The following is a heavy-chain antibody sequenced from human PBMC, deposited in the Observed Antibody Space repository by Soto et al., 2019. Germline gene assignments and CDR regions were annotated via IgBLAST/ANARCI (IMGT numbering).Heavy chain of an antibody. CDR1: GGSISSYY. J-gene: IGHJ4*02. Sequence: PSETLSLTCTVSGGSISSYYWSWIRQPPGKGLEWIGYIYDSGSTLYNPSLKSRVTISVDRPNNQFSLKLRSVTAADTAIYYCAGDIRSGSYRFDYWGQGTLVTVSS. V-gene: IGHV4-59*08. D-gene: IGHD1-26*01. CDR2: IYDSGST. CDR3: AGDIRSGSYRFDY.